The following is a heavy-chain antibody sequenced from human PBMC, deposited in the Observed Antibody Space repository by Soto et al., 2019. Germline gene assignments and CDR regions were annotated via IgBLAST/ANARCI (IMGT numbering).Heavy chain of an antibody. V-gene: IGHV1-24*01. CDR3: ATQALMSSHPGVGATYFDR. D-gene: IGHD3-3*01. CDR1: GKTLSEVS. CDR2: FEPEDGEI. Sequence: ASVKGSFKVCGKTLSEVSIHWLRQAPGIGLEWMGGFEPEDGEIVYAQIFQGRVTMTEDTSTDTAYMEVSSLRSEDTAVYYCATQALMSSHPGVGATYFDRWGQGTLVTVSS. J-gene: IGHJ4*02.